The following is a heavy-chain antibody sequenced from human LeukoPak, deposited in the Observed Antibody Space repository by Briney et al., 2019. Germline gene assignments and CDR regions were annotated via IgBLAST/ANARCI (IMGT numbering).Heavy chain of an antibody. J-gene: IGHJ4*02. CDR1: GFTVSSNE. CDR2: ISGGST. CDR3: ATPPGGYPSGY. V-gene: IGHV3-38-3*01. D-gene: IGHD5-12*01. Sequence: PGGSLRLSCAASGFTVSSNEMSWVRQAPGKGLEWVSSISGGSTYYADSVKGRFTISRDNSKNTLYLQMNSLRAEDTAVYYCATPPGGYPSGYWGQGTLVTVSS.